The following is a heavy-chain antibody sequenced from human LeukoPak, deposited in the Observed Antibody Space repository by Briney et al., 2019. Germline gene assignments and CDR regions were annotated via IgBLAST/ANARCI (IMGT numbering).Heavy chain of an antibody. Sequence: GALRLSCAASGFTFSNYAIHWVRQAPGKGLEWVAVTSSDLNVKLYADSVKGRFTISRDNSRSTLYLQMNSLRPEDTAIYYCAREGYYGSGSPPSLYFDYWGQGTLVTVSS. CDR2: TSSDLNVK. D-gene: IGHD3-10*01. J-gene: IGHJ4*02. V-gene: IGHV3-30-3*01. CDR1: GFTFSNYA. CDR3: AREGYYGSGSPPSLYFDY.